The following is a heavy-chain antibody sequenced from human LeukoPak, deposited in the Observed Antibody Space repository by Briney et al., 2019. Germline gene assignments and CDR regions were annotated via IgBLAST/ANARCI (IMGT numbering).Heavy chain of an antibody. CDR3: AKDLYDSSGYDY. D-gene: IGHD3-22*01. Sequence: GGSLRLSCAASGFTFSSYAMSWVRQAPGKGLEWVSAISGSGGSTYYADSVKGRFTISRDNSKNTLYLQMNSLRAEGTAVYYCAKDLYDSSGYDYWGQGTLVTVSS. J-gene: IGHJ4*02. V-gene: IGHV3-23*01. CDR1: GFTFSSYA. CDR2: ISGSGGST.